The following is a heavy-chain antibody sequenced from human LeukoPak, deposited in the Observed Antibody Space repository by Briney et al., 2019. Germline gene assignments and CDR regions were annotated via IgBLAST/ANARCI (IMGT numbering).Heavy chain of an antibody. CDR1: GFTFSNAW. CDR2: MHYRGNT. CDR3: ARDSPFEWDVFGDSFDI. Sequence: GSLRLSCAASGFTFSNAWMSWIRQSPGKGLEWIGFMHYRGNTNSNPSLRSRVTISMDTSKNQFSLKMSSVTAADTAVYYCARDSPFEWDVFGDSFDIWGRGTVVTVSS. J-gene: IGHJ3*02. V-gene: IGHV4-59*01. D-gene: IGHD1-26*01.